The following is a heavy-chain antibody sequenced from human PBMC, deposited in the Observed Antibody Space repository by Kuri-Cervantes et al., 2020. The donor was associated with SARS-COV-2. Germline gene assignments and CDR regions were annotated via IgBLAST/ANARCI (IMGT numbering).Heavy chain of an antibody. CDR1: GGSISSGDYY. Sequence: SETLSLSCTVSGGSISSGDYYWSWIRQPPGKGLEWIGYIYYSGRTYYNPSLKSRVTISVDTSKNQFSLKLSTVTAADTAVYYCARRGLTLLPRGYYMDVWGKGTTVTVSS. J-gene: IGHJ6*03. V-gene: IGHV4-30-4*08. CDR2: IYYSGRT. CDR3: ARRGLTLLPRGYYMDV. D-gene: IGHD2-15*01.